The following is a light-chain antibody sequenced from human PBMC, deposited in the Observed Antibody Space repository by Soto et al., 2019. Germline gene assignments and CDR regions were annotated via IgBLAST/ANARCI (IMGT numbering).Light chain of an antibody. CDR1: QSVSSL. CDR2: RAF. CDR3: QQYGSLIT. J-gene: IGKJ5*01. V-gene: IGKV3-20*01. Sequence: EIVMTQSPATLSVSPGERATLSCRASQSVSSLLAWYQQKPGQAPRLLIYRAFSRATDIPDRFSGSGSGTDFTLTINRLEPEDSAVYYCQQYGSLITFGQGTRLEIK.